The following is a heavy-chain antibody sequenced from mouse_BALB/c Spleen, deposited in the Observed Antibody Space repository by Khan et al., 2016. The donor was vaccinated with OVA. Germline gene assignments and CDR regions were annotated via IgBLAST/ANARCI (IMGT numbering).Heavy chain of an antibody. Sequence: EVQLLETGPELVKPGASVKISCKASGYTFTDYNMHWVKQSHGKSLEWIGYIYPYNGGTGYNQKFKSKATLTVDNSSSTAYMELRSLTSEDSAFYYCARSGNYDYDRFAYWGQGTLVTVSA. CDR2: IYPYNGGT. D-gene: IGHD2-4*01. CDR1: GYTFTDYN. J-gene: IGHJ3*01. V-gene: IGHV1S29*02. CDR3: ARSGNYDYDRFAY.